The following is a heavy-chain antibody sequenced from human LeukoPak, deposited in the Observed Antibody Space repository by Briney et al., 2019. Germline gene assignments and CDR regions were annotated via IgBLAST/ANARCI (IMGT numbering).Heavy chain of an antibody. J-gene: IGHJ1*01. CDR3: AKDPAAPGTAEYFQH. V-gene: IGHV3-23*01. CDR1: GFTFSSYA. D-gene: IGHD6-13*01. Sequence: GGSLRLSCAASGFTFSSYAMSWVRQAPGKGLEWVSVISGSGGSAYYADSVRGRFTISRDNAKNTVYLQMNSLRAEDTAVYYCAKDPAAPGTAEYFQHWGQGTLVTVSS. CDR2: ISGSGGSA.